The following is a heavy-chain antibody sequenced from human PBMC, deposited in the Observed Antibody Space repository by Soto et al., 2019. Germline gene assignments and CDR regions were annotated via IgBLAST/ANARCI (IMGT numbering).Heavy chain of an antibody. Sequence: GGSLRLSCAASGFTFSSYAMSWVRQAPGKGLEWVSAISGSGGSTYYADSVKGRFTISRDNSKNTLYLQMNSLRAEDTAVYYCAKAGDYYGSGSYYISYYYYYMDVWGKGTTVTVSS. CDR3: AKAGDYYGSGSYYISYYYYYMDV. V-gene: IGHV3-23*01. CDR2: ISGSGGST. D-gene: IGHD3-10*01. CDR1: GFTFSSYA. J-gene: IGHJ6*03.